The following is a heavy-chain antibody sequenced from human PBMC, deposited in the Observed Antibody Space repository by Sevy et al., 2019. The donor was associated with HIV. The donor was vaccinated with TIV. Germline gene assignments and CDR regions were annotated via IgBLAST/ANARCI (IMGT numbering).Heavy chain of an antibody. V-gene: IGHV3-53*01. CDR3: ARVLRGRAAGTPYFDY. CDR2: IYSGGST. CDR1: GFTVSSNY. D-gene: IGHD6-13*01. J-gene: IGHJ4*02. Sequence: GGSLRLSCAASGFTVSSNYMSWVRQAPGKGLEWVSVIYSGGSTYYADSVKGRFTISRDNSKNALYLQMNSLRVEDTAVYYCARVLRGRAAGTPYFDYWGQGTLVTVSS.